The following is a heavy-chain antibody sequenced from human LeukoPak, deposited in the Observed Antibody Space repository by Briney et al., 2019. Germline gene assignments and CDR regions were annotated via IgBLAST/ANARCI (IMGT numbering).Heavy chain of an antibody. V-gene: IGHV4-59*08. J-gene: IGHJ3*02. Sequence: PSETLSLTCAVSSASVKSYDWSWIRQPPGEGLEWIGYIFYSGITNYNPSLKSRFTISLDTTKNQFSLKLSSVTAADTAVYYCARDSPSYYDSSGYRAFDIWRQGTMVSVSS. CDR2: IFYSGIT. CDR1: SASVKSYD. CDR3: ARDSPSYYDSSGYRAFDI. D-gene: IGHD3-22*01.